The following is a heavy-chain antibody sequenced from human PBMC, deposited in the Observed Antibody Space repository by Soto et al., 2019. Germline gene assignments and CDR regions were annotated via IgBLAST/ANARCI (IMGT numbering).Heavy chain of an antibody. D-gene: IGHD4-17*01. J-gene: IGHJ6*02. CDR2: IYYTGTT. CDR3: ARDDSFYGEPGYGMNV. Sequence: SETLSLTCTVSGATISSGGFYWSWIRQRPGKGLEWIGHIYYTGTTSYNPSLNSRVTISLDMSSNQFSLKLRSVTAADTAKYFCARDDSFYGEPGYGMNVWGQGTTVTSP. V-gene: IGHV4-31*03. CDR1: GATISSGGFY.